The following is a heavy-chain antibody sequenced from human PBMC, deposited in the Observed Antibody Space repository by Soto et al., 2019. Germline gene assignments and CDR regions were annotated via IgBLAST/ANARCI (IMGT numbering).Heavy chain of an antibody. CDR1: GFTFSSHW. J-gene: IGHJ4*02. D-gene: IGHD6-6*01. V-gene: IGHV3-7*01. Sequence: GGSLRLSCTASGFTFSSHWMGWVRQAPGKGLEWVANIKEDGSEKFYLDSVNGRFTISRDNAKSSLYLLMGSLRVEDTATYYCARVTPARPYDSWGQGTLVTVSS. CDR2: IKEDGSEK. CDR3: ARVTPARPYDS.